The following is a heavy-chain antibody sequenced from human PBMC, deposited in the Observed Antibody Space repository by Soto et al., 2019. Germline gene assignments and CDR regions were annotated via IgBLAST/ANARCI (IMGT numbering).Heavy chain of an antibody. CDR1: GFTFSSYA. J-gene: IGHJ4*02. Sequence: EVQLLESGGGLVQPGGSLRLSCAASGFTFSSYAMSWVRQAPGKGLEWVSAISGSGGSTYYADSVKGRFTISRDNSKNTVYLHVNGVRVEDTAVYYCARGGGTADYGDYVDYWGQGTLVTVAS. D-gene: IGHD4-17*01. CDR3: ARGGGTADYGDYVDY. CDR2: ISGSGGST. V-gene: IGHV3-23*01.